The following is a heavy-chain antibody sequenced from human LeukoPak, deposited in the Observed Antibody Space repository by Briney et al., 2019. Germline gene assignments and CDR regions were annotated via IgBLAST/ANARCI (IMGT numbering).Heavy chain of an antibody. V-gene: IGHV1-69-2*01. CDR2: VDPEDGET. CDR3: ATRYYCSSTSCPY. CDR1: GYTFTDYY. D-gene: IGHD2-2*01. Sequence: ASVKVPCEVSGYTFTDYYMHWVQQAPGKGLEWMGLVDPEDGETIYAEKFQGRVTITADTSTDTAYMELSSLRSEDTAVYYCATRYYCSSTSCPYWGQGTLVTVSS. J-gene: IGHJ4*02.